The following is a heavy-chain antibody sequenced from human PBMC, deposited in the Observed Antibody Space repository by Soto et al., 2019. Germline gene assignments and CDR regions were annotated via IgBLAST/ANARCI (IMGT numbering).Heavy chain of an antibody. D-gene: IGHD3-10*01. J-gene: IGHJ6*02. CDR3: ARDRDYYGMDV. Sequence: ASVKVSCKASGYTFTSYAMHWVRQAPGQGLEWMGGIIPIFGTANYAQKFQGRVTITADESTSTAYMELSSLRSEDTAVYYCARDRDYYGMDVWGQGTTVTVSS. V-gene: IGHV1-69*13. CDR2: IIPIFGTA. CDR1: GYTFTSYA.